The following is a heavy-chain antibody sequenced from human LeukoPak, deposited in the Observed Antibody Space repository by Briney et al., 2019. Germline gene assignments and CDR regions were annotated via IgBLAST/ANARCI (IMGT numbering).Heavy chain of an antibody. CDR2: ISYDGSNK. CDR3: AKGQAVVTASIDY. CDR1: GFTFSSYG. D-gene: IGHD4-23*01. V-gene: IGHV3-30*18. Sequence: PGGSLRLSCAASGFTFSSYGMHWVRQAPGKGLEWVAVISYDGSNKYYADSVKGRFTISRDNSKNTLYLQMNSLRAEDTAVYYCAKGQAVVTASIDYWGQGTLVTVSS. J-gene: IGHJ4*02.